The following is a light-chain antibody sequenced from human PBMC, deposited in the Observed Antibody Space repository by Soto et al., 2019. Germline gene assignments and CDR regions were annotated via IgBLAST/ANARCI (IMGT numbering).Light chain of an antibody. V-gene: IGKV3-20*01. CDR3: QHFGSSPMYT. CDR1: QSIISTY. Sequence: EIVLTQSPGTLSLSPGERATLSCRASQSIISTYLAWYQQKPGQAPRLLIFGASSRATGIPDRFSGSTSGTDFTLTISRLEPEDFAVYYCQHFGSSPMYTFGLGTKLEIK. J-gene: IGKJ2*01. CDR2: GAS.